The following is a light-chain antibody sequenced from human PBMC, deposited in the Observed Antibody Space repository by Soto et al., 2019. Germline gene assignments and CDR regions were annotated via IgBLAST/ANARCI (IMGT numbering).Light chain of an antibody. CDR2: AAS. CDR3: QQLNSYPLT. J-gene: IGKJ3*01. Sequence: DIQLTQSPSFLSASVGDRVTITCRASQGISSYLAWYQQKPGKAPKLLIYAASTLQSGVPSRFSGSGSGTEFTLTISSLQPKDFATYYCQQLNSYPLTFGPETKVDIK. CDR1: QGISSY. V-gene: IGKV1-9*01.